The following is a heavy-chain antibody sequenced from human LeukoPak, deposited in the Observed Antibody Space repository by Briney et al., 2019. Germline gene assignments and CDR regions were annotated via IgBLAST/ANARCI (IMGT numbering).Heavy chain of an antibody. CDR2: LNPNSGNT. D-gene: IGHD3-9*01. CDR3: ARAFGWLNAFDI. V-gene: IGHV1-8*01. J-gene: IGHJ3*02. CDR1: GYTFTSYD. Sequence: ASVKVSCKASGYTFTSYDINWVRQAPGQGLEWMGWLNPNSGNTGYAQKFQGRVTMTRNTSISTAYMELSSLRSEDTAVYYCARAFGWLNAFDIWGQGTMVTISS.